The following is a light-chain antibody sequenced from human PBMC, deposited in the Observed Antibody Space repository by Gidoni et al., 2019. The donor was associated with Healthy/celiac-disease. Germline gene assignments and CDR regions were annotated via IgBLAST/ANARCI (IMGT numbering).Light chain of an antibody. CDR2: EDN. CDR3: QSYDSSNHWV. J-gene: IGLJ3*02. Sequence: NFMLTQPHSVSQSPGKTGTISCTRSSGSIASNYVQWYQQRPGSAPTTLIYEDNQRPSGVPARFSGSIDRSSNSASLTISGLTTEDEADYYCQSYDSSNHWVFGGGTKLTVL. V-gene: IGLV6-57*04. CDR1: SGSIASNY.